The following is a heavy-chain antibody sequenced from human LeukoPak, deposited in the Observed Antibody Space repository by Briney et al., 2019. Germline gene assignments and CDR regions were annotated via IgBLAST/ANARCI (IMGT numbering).Heavy chain of an antibody. CDR2: IYISGST. CDR3: ARLLRVGYCSTTTCNWFDP. CDR1: GGSVSSGTYY. Sequence: SQTLSLTCTVSGGSVSSGTYYWSWIRQPAGKGLEWLGHIYISGSTNYNPSLKSRLTISVDTSKNQFSLKLSSVTAADTAVYYCARLLRVGYCSTTTCNWFDPWGQGTLVTVSS. D-gene: IGHD2-2*03. V-gene: IGHV4-61*09. J-gene: IGHJ5*02.